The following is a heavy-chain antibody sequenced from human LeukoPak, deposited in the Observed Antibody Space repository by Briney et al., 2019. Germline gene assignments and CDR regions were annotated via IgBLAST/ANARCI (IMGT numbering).Heavy chain of an antibody. J-gene: IGHJ4*02. Sequence: ASVKVSCKASGYTFTSYGINWVRQAPGQGLEWMGRIIPIFGTANYAQKFQGRVTITTDESTSTAYMELSSLRSEDTAVYYCASEHHSGHSYWGQGTLVTVSS. CDR3: ASEHHSGHSY. CDR2: IIPIFGTA. CDR1: GYTFTSYG. D-gene: IGHD6-19*01. V-gene: IGHV1-69*05.